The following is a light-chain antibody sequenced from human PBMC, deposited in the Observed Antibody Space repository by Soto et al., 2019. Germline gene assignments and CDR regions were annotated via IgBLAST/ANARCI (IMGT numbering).Light chain of an antibody. CDR2: GAS. CDR1: QSVSSSY. V-gene: IGKV3-20*01. J-gene: IGKJ3*01. CDR3: QQYGSSFSFT. Sequence: EMVLRQSPGTLSLSPGERATLSCRASQSVSSSYLGWYQQKPGQAPRLLIYGASSRATGIPDRFSGSGSGTDFTLSISRLEPEDFAVYDCQQYGSSFSFTVGPGTKVDIK.